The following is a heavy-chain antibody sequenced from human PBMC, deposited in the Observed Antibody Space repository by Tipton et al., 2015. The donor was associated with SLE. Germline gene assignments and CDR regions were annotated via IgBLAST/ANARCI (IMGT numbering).Heavy chain of an antibody. CDR2: ISYDGSNK. CDR1: GFTFSSYA. D-gene: IGHD3-10*01. V-gene: IGHV3-30-3*01. J-gene: IGHJ3*02. CDR3: ARDLPSSGSMVRGAHDAFDI. Sequence: SLRLSCAASGFTFSSYAMHWVRQAPGKGLEWVAIISYDGSNKYYADSVKGRFTISRDNAKNSLYLQMNSLRAEDTAVYYCARDLPSSGSMVRGAHDAFDIWGQGTMVTVSS.